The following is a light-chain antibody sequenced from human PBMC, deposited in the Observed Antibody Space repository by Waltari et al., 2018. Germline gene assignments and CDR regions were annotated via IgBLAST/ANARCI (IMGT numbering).Light chain of an antibody. CDR2: AAS. V-gene: IGKV1-39*01. Sequence: DIQMTQSPSSLSASVGDRVTITCRASQSISSYLNWYQQKPGKAPKLRIYAASSFQSGVPSRFSGSGSGTDFTLTISSLQPEDFATYYCQQSYSTPEITFGQGTRLEIK. J-gene: IGKJ5*01. CDR3: QQSYSTPEIT. CDR1: QSISSY.